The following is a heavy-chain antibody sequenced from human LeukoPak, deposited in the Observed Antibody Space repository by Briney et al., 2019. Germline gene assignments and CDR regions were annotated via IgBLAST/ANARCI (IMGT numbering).Heavy chain of an antibody. CDR3: ARQGSGMVTNY. D-gene: IGHD5-24*01. J-gene: IGHJ4*02. Sequence: SGTLSLTCTVSGASINSDTYYWGWIRQPPGKGLEWIGTHSHSGSAYYNPSLKSRVTISIDTSKNQFSLKLSSVTAADTAVYYCARQGSGMVTNYWGQGTLVTVSS. CDR2: HSHSGSA. V-gene: IGHV4-39*01. CDR1: GASINSDTYY.